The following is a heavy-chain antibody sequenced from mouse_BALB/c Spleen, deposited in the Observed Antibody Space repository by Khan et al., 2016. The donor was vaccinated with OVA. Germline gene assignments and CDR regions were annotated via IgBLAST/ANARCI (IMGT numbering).Heavy chain of an antibody. CDR2: ISRGSSSI. CDR3: AREDYGQWYFDV. V-gene: IGHV5-17*02. CDR1: GFTFSSFG. Sequence: EVELVESGGGLVQPGGSRKLSCAASGFTFSSFGMHWVRQAPEKGLEWVAYISRGSSSIYYADTVKGRFTISSDNPKNTLFLQMTSLRSEDAAMYYCAREDYGQWYFDVWGAGTTVTVAS. D-gene: IGHD1-1*02. J-gene: IGHJ1*01.